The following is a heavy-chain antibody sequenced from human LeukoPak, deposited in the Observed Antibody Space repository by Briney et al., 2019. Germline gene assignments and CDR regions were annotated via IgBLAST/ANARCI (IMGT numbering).Heavy chain of an antibody. V-gene: IGHV3-21*01. CDR2: ISSSSSYI. Sequence: GGSLRLSCAASVFTFSSYSMNWVRQAPGKGLEWVSSISSSSSYIYYADSVKGRFTISRDNAKNSLYLQMNSLRAEDTAVYYCARVGCSGGSCYDFDYWGQGTLVTVSS. CDR3: ARVGCSGGSCYDFDY. J-gene: IGHJ4*02. CDR1: VFTFSSYS. D-gene: IGHD2-15*01.